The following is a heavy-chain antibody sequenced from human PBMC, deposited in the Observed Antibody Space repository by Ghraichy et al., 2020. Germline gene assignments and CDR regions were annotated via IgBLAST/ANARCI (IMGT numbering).Heavy chain of an antibody. CDR1: GGSFSGYY. Sequence: SETLSLTCAVYGGSFSGYYWSWIRQPPGKGLEWIGEINHSGSTNYNPSLKSRVTISVDTSKNQFSLKLSSVTAADTAVYYCARARYYYGSGSSPTDYWGQGTLVTVSS. D-gene: IGHD3-10*01. CDR2: INHSGST. CDR3: ARARYYYGSGSSPTDY. J-gene: IGHJ4*02. V-gene: IGHV4-34*01.